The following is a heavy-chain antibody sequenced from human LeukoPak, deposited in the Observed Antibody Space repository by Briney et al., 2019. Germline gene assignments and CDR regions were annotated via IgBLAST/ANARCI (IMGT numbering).Heavy chain of an antibody. CDR2: INPNSGGT. Sequence: ASVKVSCKTSGYTFIDYYVHWVRKAPGQGLEWLGWINPNSGGTSNAQMLQGRVTLTRDTSINTAYMELRRLTSDDTAVYHCARDFIRGSSFAYRLLESWGQGTLVIVSS. CDR3: ARDFIRGSSFAYRLLES. V-gene: IGHV1-2*02. CDR1: GYTFIDYY. J-gene: IGHJ4*02. D-gene: IGHD5-18*01.